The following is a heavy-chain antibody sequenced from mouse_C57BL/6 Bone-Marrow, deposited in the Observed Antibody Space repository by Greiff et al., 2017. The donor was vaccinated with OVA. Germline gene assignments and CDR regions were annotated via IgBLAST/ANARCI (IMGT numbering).Heavy chain of an antibody. CDR3: ARSLFYYGSSYVGY. V-gene: IGHV1-85*01. CDR1: GYTFTSYD. D-gene: IGHD1-1*01. CDR2: IYPRDGST. Sequence: QVQLQQSGPELVKPGASVKLSCKASGYTFTSYDINWVKQRPGQGLEWIGWIYPRDGSTKYTEKLKGKATLTVDTSSSTAYMELHSLTSEDSAVYFCARSLFYYGSSYVGYWGQGTTLTVSS. J-gene: IGHJ2*01.